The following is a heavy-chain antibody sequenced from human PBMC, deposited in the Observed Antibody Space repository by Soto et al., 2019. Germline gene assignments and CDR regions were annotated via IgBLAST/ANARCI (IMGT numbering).Heavy chain of an antibody. V-gene: IGHV4-34*01. Sequence: QVHLQQWGAGLLKPSETLSLTCAVYGGSFSGYYWSWIRQPPGKGLEWIGEINHSGSTNYNPSLKSRVTISVDTSKNQFSLKLSSVTAADTAVYYCARGAGDYDLPDYWGQGTLVTVSS. D-gene: IGHD4-17*01. CDR1: GGSFSGYY. CDR2: INHSGST. J-gene: IGHJ4*02. CDR3: ARGAGDYDLPDY.